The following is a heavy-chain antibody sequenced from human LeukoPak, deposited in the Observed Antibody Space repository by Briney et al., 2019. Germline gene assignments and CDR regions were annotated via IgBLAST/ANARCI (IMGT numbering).Heavy chain of an antibody. D-gene: IGHD2/OR15-2a*01. CDR1: GFTFSSYA. CDR2: ISNSGGST. V-gene: IGHV3-23*01. Sequence: PGGSLRLSCAASGFTFSSYAMSWVRQAPGKGLEWVSAISNSGGSTYYADSVKGRFTISRDNSKNTLYLQMNSLRAEDTAVYYCAREGQTLGRGQYYFDYWGQGTLVTVSS. J-gene: IGHJ4*02. CDR3: AREGQTLGRGQYYFDY.